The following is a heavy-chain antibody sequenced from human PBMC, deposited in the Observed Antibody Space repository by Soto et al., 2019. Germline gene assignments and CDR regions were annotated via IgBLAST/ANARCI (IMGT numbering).Heavy chain of an antibody. CDR3: ARHVDAGYCSGGSCLMGSYYYYYGMDV. CDR2: IYYSGST. CDR1: GGSISSSSYY. J-gene: IGHJ6*02. Sequence: KTSETLSLTCTVSGGSISSSSYYWGWIRQPPGKGLEWIGSIYYSGSTYYNPSLKSRVTISVDTSKNQFSLKASDTAMYYCARHVDAGYCSGGSCLMGSYYYYYGMDVWGQGTTVTVSS. D-gene: IGHD2-15*01. V-gene: IGHV4-39*01.